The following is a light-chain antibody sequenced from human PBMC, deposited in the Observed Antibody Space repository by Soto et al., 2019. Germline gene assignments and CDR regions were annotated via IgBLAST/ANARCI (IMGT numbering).Light chain of an antibody. J-gene: IGLJ1*01. CDR3: STYTSSSTPLYV. Sequence: QSGLTQPASVSGSPGQSIAISCTGSSSDVVAYNYVSWYQQHPGKAPKLMIYDVSNRPSGISNRFSGSKSGNTASLTISGLQAEDEADYYCSTYTSSSTPLYVFGTGTKVTVL. CDR2: DVS. V-gene: IGLV2-14*01. CDR1: SSDVVAYNY.